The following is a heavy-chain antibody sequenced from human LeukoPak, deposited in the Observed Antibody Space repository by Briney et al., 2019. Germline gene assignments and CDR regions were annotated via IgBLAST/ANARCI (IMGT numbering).Heavy chain of an antibody. D-gene: IGHD4-23*01. J-gene: IGHJ4*02. CDR3: AKRSDYGNNWNYFDY. CDR1: GFTFSSYA. CDR2: ISGSGGST. Sequence: GGSLRLSRAASGFTFSSYAMSWVRQAPGKGLEWVSGISGSGGSTYLADSVKGRFTISRDNSKNTLYLQMNSLRAEDTAVYYCAKRSDYGNNWNYFDYWGQGTLVTVSS. V-gene: IGHV3-23*01.